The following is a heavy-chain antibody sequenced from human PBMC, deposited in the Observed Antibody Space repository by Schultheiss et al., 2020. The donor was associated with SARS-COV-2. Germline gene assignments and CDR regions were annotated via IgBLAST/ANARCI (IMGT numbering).Heavy chain of an antibody. CDR3: VGAGESVGYFDY. CDR1: GYTFTSYG. CDR2: INPNSGGT. D-gene: IGHD3-10*01. V-gene: IGHV1-18*01. J-gene: IGHJ4*02. Sequence: GESLKISCKASGYTFTSYGISWVRQAPGQGLEWMGWINPNSGGTNYAQKFQGRVTITADESTSTAYMELSSLRSEDTAVYYCVGAGESVGYFDYWGQGTLVTVSS.